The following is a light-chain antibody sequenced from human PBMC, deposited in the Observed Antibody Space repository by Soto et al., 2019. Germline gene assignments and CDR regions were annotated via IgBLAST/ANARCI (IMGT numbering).Light chain of an antibody. CDR2: AAS. CDR1: QGISNY. CDR3: QKYNSALIT. V-gene: IGKV1-27*01. Sequence: IQMTQSPSSLSASVGGRVTITCRASQGISNYLAWYQQKPGKVPKLLIYAASTLQSGVPSRFSGSGSGTDFTLTISSLQPEDVATYYCQKYNSALITFGQGTRLEIK. J-gene: IGKJ5*01.